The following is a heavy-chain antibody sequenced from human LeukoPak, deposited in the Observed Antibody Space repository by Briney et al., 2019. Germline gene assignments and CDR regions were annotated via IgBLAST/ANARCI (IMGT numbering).Heavy chain of an antibody. CDR1: GFTFSSYW. V-gene: IGHV3-7*01. D-gene: IGHD5-24*01. Sequence: PGGSLRLSCAASGFTFSSYWMSWVRQAPGKGLEWVANIRQDGSEKYYVDSVKGRFTISRDNAKNSLYLQMNSLRAEDTAVYYCARESPDGDQGYWGQGTLVTVSS. CDR3: ARESPDGDQGY. CDR2: IRQDGSEK. J-gene: IGHJ4*02.